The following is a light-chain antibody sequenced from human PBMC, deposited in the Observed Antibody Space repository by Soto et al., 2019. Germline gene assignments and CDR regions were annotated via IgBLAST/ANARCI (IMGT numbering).Light chain of an antibody. CDR3: QKYHSAPWT. J-gene: IGKJ1*01. V-gene: IGKV1-27*01. CDR2: AGS. CDR1: QVIDNY. Sequence: DIQMTQSPSSLSASIGDRVTITCRASQVIDNYLAWYQQQPGKVPRLLIYAGSVLQTGVPSRFTGSGSGTDLALTITSLQPEDVATYYCQKYHSAPWTFGQGTKVEI.